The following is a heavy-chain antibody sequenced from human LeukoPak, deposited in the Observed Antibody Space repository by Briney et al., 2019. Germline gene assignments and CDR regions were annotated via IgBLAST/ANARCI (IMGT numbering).Heavy chain of an antibody. CDR3: ARVNAERVVRGVKLGYSWFDP. V-gene: IGHV1-8*02. CDR2: MNPNSGNT. Sequence: GASVKVSCKASGYTFTSYDINWVRQATGQGLEWMGWMNPNSGNTGYAQKFQGRLSMTRDTSITTAYMELSSLRFEDTAVYYCARVNAERVVRGVKLGYSWFDPWGQGTLVTVSS. CDR1: GYTFTSYD. D-gene: IGHD3-10*01. J-gene: IGHJ5*02.